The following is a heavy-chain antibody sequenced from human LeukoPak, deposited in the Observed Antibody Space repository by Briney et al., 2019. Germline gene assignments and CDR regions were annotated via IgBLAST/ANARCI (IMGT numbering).Heavy chain of an antibody. Sequence: PSETLSLTCTVSGDSISSYYWSWIRQPPGKGLEWIGYIYYRGNTNYNPSLKSRVTTSVDMSKNQFSLKLSSVTAADTAVYYCPRHALNCGGDCYTYGFDIWGQGTMVTVSS. CDR3: PRHALNCGGDCYTYGFDI. J-gene: IGHJ3*02. V-gene: IGHV4-59*08. CDR2: IYYRGNT. CDR1: GDSISSYY. D-gene: IGHD2-21*02.